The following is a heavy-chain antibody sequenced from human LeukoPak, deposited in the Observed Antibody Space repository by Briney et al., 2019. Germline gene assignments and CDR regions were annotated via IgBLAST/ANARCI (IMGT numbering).Heavy chain of an antibody. CDR3: ARDGADCGGNSWQYFHY. Sequence: SQTLSLTFAISGKSLYSNSVAWNWIRQSPSRGLDWLGRTYYRSKWYHHYAVSVKRRITINPDTPNHHLALQLNCFTPQHTALYCCARDGADCGGNSWQYFHYWGQGTMFSVSS. D-gene: IGHD4-23*01. CDR1: GKSLYSNSVA. V-gene: IGHV6-1*01. J-gene: IGHJ1*01. CDR2: TYYRSKWYH.